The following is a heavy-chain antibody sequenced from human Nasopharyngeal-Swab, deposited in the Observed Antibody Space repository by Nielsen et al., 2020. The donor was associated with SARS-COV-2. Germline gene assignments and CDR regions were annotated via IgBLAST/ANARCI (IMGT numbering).Heavy chain of an antibody. V-gene: IGHV1-2*02. D-gene: IGHD2-8*01. CDR2: INPNSGGT. Sequence: ASVKVSCKASGYTFTGYYMHWVRQAPGQGLEWMGWINPNSGGTNYAQKFQGRVTMTEDTSTDTAYMELSSLRSEDTAVYYCATVYCTNGVCYKGRFDPWGQGTLVTVSS. CDR1: GYTFTGYY. J-gene: IGHJ5*02. CDR3: ATVYCTNGVCYKGRFDP.